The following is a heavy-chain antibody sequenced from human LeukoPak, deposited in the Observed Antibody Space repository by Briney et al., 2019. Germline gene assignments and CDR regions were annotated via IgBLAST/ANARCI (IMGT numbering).Heavy chain of an antibody. CDR1: GGSFSGYY. D-gene: IGHD3-10*01. Sequence: SETLSLTCAVYGGSFSGYYWSWIRQPPGKGLEWIGEINHSGSTNYNPSLKSRVTISVDTSKNQFSLKLSSVTAADTAVYYCARHVYGSGSTRRRYYYYMDVWGKGTTVTISS. J-gene: IGHJ6*03. CDR2: INHSGST. CDR3: ARHVYGSGSTRRRYYYYMDV. V-gene: IGHV4-34*01.